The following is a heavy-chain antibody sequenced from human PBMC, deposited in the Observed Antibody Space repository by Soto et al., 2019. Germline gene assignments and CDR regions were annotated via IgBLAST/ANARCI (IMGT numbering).Heavy chain of an antibody. V-gene: IGHV3-21*01. Sequence: GGSLRLSCVDSGFTFSGYFMNWVRQAPGKGLEWVSSISSSSSYIYYADSVKGRFTISRDNTKNSLYLQMNSLRAEDTAVYYCARDLGGPSYCSGGSCYQRGYFDYWGQGTLVTVSS. D-gene: IGHD2-15*01. CDR2: ISSSSSYI. J-gene: IGHJ4*02. CDR3: ARDLGGPSYCSGGSCYQRGYFDY. CDR1: GFTFSGYF.